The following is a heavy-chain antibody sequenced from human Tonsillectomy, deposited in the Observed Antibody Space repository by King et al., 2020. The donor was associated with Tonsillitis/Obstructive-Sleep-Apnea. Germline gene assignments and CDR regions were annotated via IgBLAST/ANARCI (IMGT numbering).Heavy chain of an antibody. V-gene: IGHV5-51*01. D-gene: IGHD2-2*01. Sequence: QLVQSGAEVKKPGESLKISCEGSGYTFTTYWIGWVRQMPGKGLEWMGIIYPGDSYTKYSPSFQGQVTISADTSISTAYLQWSSLKASDTAMYYCARRNSLGYCTTTSCPDGFDIWGQGTMVTVSS. CDR1: GYTFTTYW. CDR3: ARRNSLGYCTTTSCPDGFDI. J-gene: IGHJ3*02. CDR2: IYPGDSYT.